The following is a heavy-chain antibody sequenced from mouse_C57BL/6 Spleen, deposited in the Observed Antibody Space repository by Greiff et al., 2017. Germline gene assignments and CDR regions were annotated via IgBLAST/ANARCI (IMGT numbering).Heavy chain of an antibody. CDR2: IRNKANGYST. Sequence: EVMLVESGGGLVQPGGSLSLSCAASGFTFTDYYMSWVRQTPGKALEWLGVIRNKANGYSTEYSASVKGRITISRDNSQSILYLQMHALRASDSATYYCSTYIYAGAMDYWGQGTSVTVSS. D-gene: IGHD1-3*01. J-gene: IGHJ4*01. V-gene: IGHV7-3*01. CDR3: STYIYAGAMDY. CDR1: GFTFTDYY.